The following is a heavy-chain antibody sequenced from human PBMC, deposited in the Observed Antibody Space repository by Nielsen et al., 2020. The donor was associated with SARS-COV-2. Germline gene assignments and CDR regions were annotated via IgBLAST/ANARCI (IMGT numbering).Heavy chain of an antibody. Sequence: GSLKISCAASGFTFSDYYMSWIRQAPGKGLEWISYIRSGSTYTNYADSVKGRFTISRDNAKNSLYLQMSSLRDEDTAVYYCARGMYGMGSYVFDYWGQGTLVTVSS. V-gene: IGHV3-11*06. CDR2: IRSGSTYT. CDR1: GFTFSDYY. J-gene: IGHJ4*02. CDR3: ARGMYGMGSYVFDY. D-gene: IGHD3-10*01.